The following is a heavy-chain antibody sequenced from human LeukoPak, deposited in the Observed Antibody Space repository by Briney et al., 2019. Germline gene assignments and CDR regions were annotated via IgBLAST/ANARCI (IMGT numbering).Heavy chain of an antibody. Sequence: SETLSLTCTVSGGSISSYYWSWIRQPAGKGLEWIWRIYTSGSTNYNPSLKRLVTIAVEKSKKQFSLKRSSVTAADTAVYYCARTTYSSEGSYYYYMDVWGKGTTVTVSS. V-gene: IGHV4-4*07. J-gene: IGHJ6*03. CDR2: IYTSGST. CDR1: GGSISSYY. CDR3: ARTTYSSEGSYYYYMDV. D-gene: IGHD6-25*01.